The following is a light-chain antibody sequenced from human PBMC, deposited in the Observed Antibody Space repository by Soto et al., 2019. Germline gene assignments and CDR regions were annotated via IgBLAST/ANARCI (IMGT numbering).Light chain of an antibody. V-gene: IGKV4-1*01. J-gene: IGKJ1*01. CDR3: QQYYTTPRT. Sequence: VMTHSTDDLSVSVGEMATISCKSSQPFLNSSNNKDYLTWYQQKPGQPPKVLIYWASTREFGVPDRSSGSGSGTDFTLTISSLQAEDVAVYYCQQYYTTPRTFGHRAKVDIK. CDR2: WAS. CDR1: QPFLNSSNNKDY.